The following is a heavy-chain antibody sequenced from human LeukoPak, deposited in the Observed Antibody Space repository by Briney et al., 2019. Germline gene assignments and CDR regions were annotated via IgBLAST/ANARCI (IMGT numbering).Heavy chain of an antibody. CDR2: IKQDGSEK. CDR3: ARDGVGYCGNTGCYFDGVRYDY. CDR1: GFTFSSYW. J-gene: IGHJ4*02. Sequence: GGSLRLSCAASGFTFSSYWMSWVRQAPGKGLEWVANIKQDGSEKYYVDSVKGRFTISRDNAKNSLYLQMNSLRAEDTAVYYCARDGVGYCGNTGCYFDGVRYDYWGQGTLVTVSS. V-gene: IGHV3-7*01. D-gene: IGHD2-2*01.